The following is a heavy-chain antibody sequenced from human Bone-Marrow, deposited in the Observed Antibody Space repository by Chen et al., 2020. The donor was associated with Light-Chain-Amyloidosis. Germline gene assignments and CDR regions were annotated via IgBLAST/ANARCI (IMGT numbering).Heavy chain of an antibody. J-gene: IGHJ4*02. V-gene: IGHV5-51*01. CDR2: IYPDDSDA. CDR1: GYTFPNYW. CDR3: ARRRDGYNFDY. D-gene: IGHD5-12*01. Sequence: EVQLEQSGPEEKKPGESPENSCKGAGYTFPNYWIGWVRQMPGKGLEWMGVIYPDDSDARYSPSFEGQVTISADKSITTAYLQWRSLKASDTAMYYCARRRDGYNFDYWGQGTLVTVSS.